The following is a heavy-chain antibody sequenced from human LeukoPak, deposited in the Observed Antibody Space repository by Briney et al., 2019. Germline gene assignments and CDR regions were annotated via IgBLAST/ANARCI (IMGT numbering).Heavy chain of an antibody. J-gene: IGHJ6*03. V-gene: IGHV4-59*01. Sequence: SETLSLTCTVSGGSISSYYWSWIRQPPGKGLEWVGYIYYSGSTNYNPSLKSRVTISVDTSKNQSSLKLSSVTAADTAVYYCARGTTGYYYYMDVWGKGTTVTISS. CDR1: GGSISSYY. CDR3: ARGTTGYYYYMDV. CDR2: IYYSGST. D-gene: IGHD4-17*01.